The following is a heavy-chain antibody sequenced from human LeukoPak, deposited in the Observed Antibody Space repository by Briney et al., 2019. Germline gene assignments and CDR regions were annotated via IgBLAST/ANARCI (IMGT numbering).Heavy chain of an antibody. J-gene: IGHJ5*02. Sequence: SETLSLTCTVSGGSISSGSYYWKRIRQPAGKGLEWIGRFYNSGRTNFNPSLKSRVTISADTSKNQFSLKVRSVTAADTAVYYCARGDLKSDCFDPWGQGTLVTVSS. V-gene: IGHV4-61*02. D-gene: IGHD3-3*01. CDR1: GGSISSGSYY. CDR2: FYNSGRT. CDR3: ARGDLKSDCFDP.